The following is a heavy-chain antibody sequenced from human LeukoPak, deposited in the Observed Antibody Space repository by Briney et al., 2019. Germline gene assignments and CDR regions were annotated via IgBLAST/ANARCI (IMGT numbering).Heavy chain of an antibody. Sequence: SETLSLTCTVPDGSIWNSFWNCVRQPPGKGLEWIAYIHTSGSTNYNPAFKSRVTLSVDTSKSQFSLRLNSVTASDTAVYYCANSYDGKIVPFDNWGQGTLVTVSS. CDR2: IHTSGST. J-gene: IGHJ4*02. CDR1: DGSIWNSF. CDR3: ANSYDGKIVPFDN. D-gene: IGHD4-23*01. V-gene: IGHV4-4*09.